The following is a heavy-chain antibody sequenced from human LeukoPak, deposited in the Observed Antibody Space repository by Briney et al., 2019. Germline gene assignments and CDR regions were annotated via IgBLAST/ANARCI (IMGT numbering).Heavy chain of an antibody. J-gene: IGHJ3*02. Sequence: SETLSLTCAVFYESFSGYYWSWIRQPPGKGLEWIGEINHSGGTNYNPSLKSRVTISVDTSKDQFSLKLNSVTAADTAVYYCARHGLVAARHAFDSWGQGTMVTVSS. CDR3: ARHGLVAARHAFDS. V-gene: IGHV4-34*01. CDR2: INHSGGT. D-gene: IGHD6-6*01. CDR1: YESFSGYY.